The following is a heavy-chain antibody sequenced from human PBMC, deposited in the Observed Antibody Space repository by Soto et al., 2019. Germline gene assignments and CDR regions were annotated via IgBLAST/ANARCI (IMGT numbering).Heavy chain of an antibody. Sequence: QVQLQESGPGLVKPSETLSLTCTVSGGSISSYYWSWIRQPPGKGLEWIGYINNSGSTDYNPSLKGRVTISVDTSKNQFSLKLSSVTAADTAVYYCARQSVGPYGSGSYFDYWGQGTLVTVSS. J-gene: IGHJ4*02. V-gene: IGHV4-59*08. CDR2: INNSGST. D-gene: IGHD3-10*01. CDR1: GGSISSYY. CDR3: ARQSVGPYGSGSYFDY.